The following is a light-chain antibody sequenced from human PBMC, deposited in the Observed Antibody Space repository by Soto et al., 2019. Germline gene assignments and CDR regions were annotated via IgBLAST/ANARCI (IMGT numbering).Light chain of an antibody. Sequence: SSELTQPPSVSVSPGQTATITCSGDRLGQKYVCWYQQKPGQSPVLVIYQDTKRPSGIPERLSGSNSGSTATLTIRGTQALDEADYYCQAWDTTTSVVIGGGTKLTVL. CDR2: QDT. CDR1: RLGQKY. CDR3: QAWDTTTSVV. J-gene: IGLJ2*01. V-gene: IGLV3-1*01.